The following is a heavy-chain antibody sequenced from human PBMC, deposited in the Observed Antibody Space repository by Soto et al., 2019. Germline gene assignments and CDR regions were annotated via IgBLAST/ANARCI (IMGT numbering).Heavy chain of an antibody. D-gene: IGHD1-26*01. CDR2: INPKSGGT. CDR3: ARDLAKGGGSAGFDY. J-gene: IGHJ4*02. Sequence: ASVKVSCKASGYTFTVYYMHWVRQAPGQGLEWMGWINPKSGGTMYPQKFQGRITMTWDTSISTAYMALTRLRSDDTAVYYCARDLAKGGGSAGFDYWGQGTLVTVS. V-gene: IGHV1-2*02. CDR1: GYTFTVYY.